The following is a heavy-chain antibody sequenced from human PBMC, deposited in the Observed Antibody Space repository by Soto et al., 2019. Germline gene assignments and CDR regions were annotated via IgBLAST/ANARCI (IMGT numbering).Heavy chain of an antibody. CDR3: ARGNWNYIRGIAEYGMDV. J-gene: IGHJ6*02. D-gene: IGHD1-7*01. CDR2: TYYRSKWYN. CDR1: GDSVSSNSAA. Sequence: SQTLSLTCAISGDSVSSNSAAWNWIRQSPSRGLEWLGRTYYRSKWYNDYAVSVKSRITINPDTSKNQFSLQLNSVTPEDTAVYYCARGNWNYIRGIAEYGMDVWGQGTTVTVSS. V-gene: IGHV6-1*01.